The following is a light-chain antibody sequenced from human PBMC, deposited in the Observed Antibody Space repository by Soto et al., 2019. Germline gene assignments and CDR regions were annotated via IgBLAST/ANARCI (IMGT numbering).Light chain of an antibody. CDR3: QQYNSYPLT. J-gene: IGKJ4*01. V-gene: IGKV1-5*01. CDR2: DAA. CDR1: QSISSW. Sequence: DVQMTQTPSTLSAAVGDRSTITCRASQSISSWLALDQQKPGKAPKILIYDAASLESGVPSRFSGSGSGTEFTLTISSRQAADFATYYGQQYNSYPLTFGGGPKVEIK.